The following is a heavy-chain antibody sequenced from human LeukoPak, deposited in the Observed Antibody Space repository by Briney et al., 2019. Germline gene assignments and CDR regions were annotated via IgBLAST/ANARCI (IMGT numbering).Heavy chain of an antibody. CDR2: IIPILGIA. V-gene: IGHV1-69*04. CDR1: GGTFSSYA. CDR3: AMIAAAGTGVDY. J-gene: IGHJ4*02. D-gene: IGHD6-13*01. Sequence: SVKVSCKASGGTFSSYAISWVRQAPGQGLEWMGRIIPILGIANYAQKFQGRVTITADKSTSTAYMELSSLRPEDTAVYYCAMIAAAGTGVDYWGQGTLVTVSS.